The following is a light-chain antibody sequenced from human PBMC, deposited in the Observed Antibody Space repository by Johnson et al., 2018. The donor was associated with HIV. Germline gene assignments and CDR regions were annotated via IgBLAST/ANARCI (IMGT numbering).Light chain of an antibody. CDR2: EDN. V-gene: IGLV1-51*02. J-gene: IGLJ1*01. Sequence: QSVLTQPPSVSAAPGQTVNISCSGNVSNIESYFVSWYQQLPGAAPTLLIYEDNKRPSGIPDRFSGSTSGATASLGIPGLQTGDEADYYCGGWDASLTPRYVFGTGTTIAVL. CDR1: VSNIESYF. CDR3: GGWDASLTPRYV.